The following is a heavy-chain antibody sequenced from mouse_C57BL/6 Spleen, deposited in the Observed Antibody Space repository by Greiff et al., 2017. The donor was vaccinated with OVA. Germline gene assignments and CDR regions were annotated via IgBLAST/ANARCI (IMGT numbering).Heavy chain of an antibody. CDR1: GYAFSSSW. D-gene: IGHD1-1*01. CDR3: ASYYYGSPFAY. V-gene: IGHV1-82*01. CDR2: IYPGDGDT. J-gene: IGHJ3*01. Sequence: VQLQQSGPELVKPGASVKISCKASGYAFSSSWMNWVKQRPGQGLEWIGRIYPGDGDTNYNGKFKGKATLTADKSSSTAYMQLSSLTSEDSAVYFCASYYYGSPFAYWGKGTLVTVSA.